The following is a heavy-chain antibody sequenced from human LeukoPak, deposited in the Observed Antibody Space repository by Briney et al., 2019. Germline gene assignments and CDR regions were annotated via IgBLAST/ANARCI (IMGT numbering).Heavy chain of an antibody. CDR1: GGSFSGYF. V-gene: IGHV4-34*01. CDR2: INHSGST. Sequence: SETVSLTCAVYGGSFSGYFWSWIGQPPEKGLEWIGEINHSGSTNYNPSLKSRVTISVDTSKYQFSLKLNSVTAADTGVYYCARGRACTSTSCYAPNYYYYYGMDVWRQRTAVSVSS. CDR3: ARGRACTSTSCYAPNYYYYYGMDV. J-gene: IGHJ6*01. D-gene: IGHD2-2*01.